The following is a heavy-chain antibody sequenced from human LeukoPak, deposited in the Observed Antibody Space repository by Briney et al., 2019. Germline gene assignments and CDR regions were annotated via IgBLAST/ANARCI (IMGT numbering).Heavy chain of an antibody. CDR3: ATRPAETTWFGVFDY. V-gene: IGHV4-59*11. CDR2: VSDSETT. Sequence: SETLSLTFSVSGDSMHNHYWSWIRQPPGKALEWIGYVSDSETTHYNPSLKSRVFMSVDTSKNEFSLRLSSVTAADTALYYCATRPAETTWFGVFDYWSRGTLVTVSS. D-gene: IGHD3-10*01. CDR1: GDSMHNHY. J-gene: IGHJ4*02.